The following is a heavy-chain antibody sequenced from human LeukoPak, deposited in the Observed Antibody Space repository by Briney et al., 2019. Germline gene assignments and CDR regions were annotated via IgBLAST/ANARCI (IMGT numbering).Heavy chain of an antibody. Sequence: GASVKVSCKASGYTFTSYDINWVRQATGQGLEWMGWMNPNSGNTGYAQKFQGRVTMTRNTSISTAYMELSSLRSEDTAVYYCARGGYSSYDERGGVDYWGQGTLVTVSS. V-gene: IGHV1-8*01. CDR3: ARGGYSSYDERGGVDY. CDR2: MNPNSGNT. D-gene: IGHD5-12*01. CDR1: GYTFTSYD. J-gene: IGHJ4*02.